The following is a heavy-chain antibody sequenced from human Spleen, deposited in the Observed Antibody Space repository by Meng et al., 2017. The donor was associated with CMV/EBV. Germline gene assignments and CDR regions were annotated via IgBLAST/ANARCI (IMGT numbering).Heavy chain of an antibody. CDR2: IHNSGIT. Sequence: ESLKISCEASGFTFDIAWMSWIRQPPGKGLEWIGYIHNSGITNYNPSLRSRVTISLDTSKNQFSLKLSSVTAADTAVYYCARDLSGDLWSSWYFDPWGQGTLVTVSS. J-gene: IGHJ5*02. CDR3: ARDLSGDLWSSWYFDP. D-gene: IGHD3-3*01. V-gene: IGHV4-59*01. CDR1: GFTFDIAW.